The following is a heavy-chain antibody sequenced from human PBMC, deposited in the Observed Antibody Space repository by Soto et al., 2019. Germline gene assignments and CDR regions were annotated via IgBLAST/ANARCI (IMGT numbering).Heavy chain of an antibody. CDR2: IYYSGST. J-gene: IGHJ4*02. CDR1: GGSISSSSYY. CDR3: ARQDPRYIWLPRDSYLDY. D-gene: IGHD5-18*01. V-gene: IGHV4-39*01. Sequence: PSETLSLTCTVSGGSISSSSYYWGWIRQPPGKGLEWIGSIYYSGSTYYNPSLKSRVTISVDTSKNQFSLKLSSVTAADTAVYYCARQDPRYIWLPRDSYLDYWGQGTLVTVSS.